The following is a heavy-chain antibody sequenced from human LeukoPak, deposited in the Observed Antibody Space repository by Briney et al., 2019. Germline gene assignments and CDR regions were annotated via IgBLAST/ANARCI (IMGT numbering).Heavy chain of an antibody. D-gene: IGHD1/OR15-1a*01. V-gene: IGHV4-59*08. CDR1: GGSISSYY. Sequence: PSETLSLTCSVSGGSISSYYWSWVRQPPGKGLEWIAYIHYSGSTMYNPSLYSRVTISMDTSKNQSSLTLTSVSAADMSVYYCSRRPNSDFDHWGQGTLVTVSS. CDR2: IHYSGST. CDR3: SRRPNSDFDH. J-gene: IGHJ4*02.